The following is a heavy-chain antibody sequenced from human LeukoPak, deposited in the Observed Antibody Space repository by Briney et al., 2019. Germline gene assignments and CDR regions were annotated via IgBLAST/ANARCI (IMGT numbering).Heavy chain of an antibody. CDR1: GGPINRGDYF. V-gene: IGHV4-30-4*01. Sequence: SETQSLTCTLSGGPINRGDYFWTSICQPPGKGLEWIGYIYYSGSTYYNPSLKGGVTISVDTSKNQFSLKLSSVTAADTAVYYCAREEDCSGGSCYDNWFDPWGQGTLVTVSS. CDR2: IYYSGST. J-gene: IGHJ5*02. CDR3: AREEDCSGGSCYDNWFDP. D-gene: IGHD2-15*01.